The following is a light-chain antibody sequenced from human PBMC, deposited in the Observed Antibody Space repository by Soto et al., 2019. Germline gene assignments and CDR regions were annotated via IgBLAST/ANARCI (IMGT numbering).Light chain of an antibody. CDR1: QGIRNY. CDR2: SVS. V-gene: IGKV1-17*03. J-gene: IGKJ1*01. Sequence: DIQMTQSPSAMSASVGDRVTITCRARQGIRNYLAWFQQKPGKVPKRLIYSVSSLQSGVPSRFSGSGSETEFTLTISSLQPEDCATYYCLQSYRYPWTFGQGTQVEIK. CDR3: LQSYRYPWT.